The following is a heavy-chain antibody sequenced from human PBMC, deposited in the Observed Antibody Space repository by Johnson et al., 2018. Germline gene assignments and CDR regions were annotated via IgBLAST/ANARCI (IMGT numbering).Heavy chain of an antibody. CDR2: IWYDGSNK. J-gene: IGHJ5*02. Sequence: QVQLVESGGGVAQPGRSLRLSCAASGFTFSNYGMHWVRQAPGKGLEWVAVIWYDGSNKYYADSVKGRFTISRDNSKNTLYLQMNSLRAEDTAVYYCARDMGKRVTTPCFDPWGQGTLVTVAS. V-gene: IGHV3-33*01. CDR1: GFTFSNYG. D-gene: IGHD4-17*01. CDR3: ARDMGKRVTTPCFDP.